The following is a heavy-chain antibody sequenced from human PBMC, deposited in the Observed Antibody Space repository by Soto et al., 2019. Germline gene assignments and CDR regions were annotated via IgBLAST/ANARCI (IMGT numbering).Heavy chain of an antibody. Sequence: GGSLRLSCTASGFTFSSYSMNWVRQAPGKGLEWLSYINFSNGAIYYADSVKGRFTISRDNAKNSLYLQTNSLRAEDTAVYYCARERVLSLDYWGQGTRITVSS. J-gene: IGHJ4*02. CDR2: INFSNGAI. CDR1: GFTFSSYS. CDR3: ARERVLSLDY. V-gene: IGHV3-48*01.